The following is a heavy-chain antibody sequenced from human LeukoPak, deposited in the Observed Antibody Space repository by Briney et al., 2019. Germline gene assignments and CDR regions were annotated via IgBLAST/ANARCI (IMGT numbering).Heavy chain of an antibody. CDR3: ARDFRGYDSSGYYMGFDY. V-gene: IGHV1-2*02. CDR1: GYTFTGYY. CDR2: INPNSGGT. J-gene: IGHJ4*02. D-gene: IGHD3-22*01. Sequence: ASVKVSCKASGYTFTGYYMHWVRQAPGQGLKWMGWINPNSGGTNYAQKFQGRVTMTRDTSISTAYMELSRLRSDDTAVYYCARDFRGYDSSGYYMGFDYWGQGTLVTVSS.